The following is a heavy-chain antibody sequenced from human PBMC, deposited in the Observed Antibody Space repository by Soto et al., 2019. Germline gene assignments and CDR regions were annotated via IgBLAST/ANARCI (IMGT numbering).Heavy chain of an antibody. Sequence: QVQLVQSGAEVKTPGSSLKVSCTVSGSRFSNYVISWVRQAPGHGLEWLGRIIPIFNSTQYAQKFQARVTITADKATNTASLELSSLRSDDTAVYYCAREGRGKKAGYNGLVSLGYWGQGTLVTVSS. D-gene: IGHD2-2*02. J-gene: IGHJ4*02. V-gene: IGHV1-69*06. CDR2: IIPIFNST. CDR1: GSRFSNYV. CDR3: AREGRGKKAGYNGLVSLGY.